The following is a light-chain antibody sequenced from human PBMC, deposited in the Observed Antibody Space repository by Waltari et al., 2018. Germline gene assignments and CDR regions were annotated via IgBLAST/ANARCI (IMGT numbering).Light chain of an antibody. J-gene: IGLJ2*01. CDR1: KLGHQS. Sequence: SLEVTQAPPVSVSTGQTASITCSGDKLGHQSVCWYQQKAGQSPVLVIYHDNRRPSGIPERFSGSNSGNRATLTISGTQAMDEADYYCQAWDTNSVLFGGGTKLTVL. V-gene: IGLV3-1*01. CDR2: HDN. CDR3: QAWDTNSVL.